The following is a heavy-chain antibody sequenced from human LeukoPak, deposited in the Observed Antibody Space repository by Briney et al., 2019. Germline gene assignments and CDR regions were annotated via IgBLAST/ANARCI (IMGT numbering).Heavy chain of an antibody. CDR1: GFTFSSYA. Sequence: PGGSLRLSCAASGFTFSSYAMHWVRQAPGKGLEWVAVISYDGSNKFYADSVKGRFTISRDNSKNTLFLQMNSLRAEDTAVYYCTSDDASGSFDYWGQGTLVTVSS. J-gene: IGHJ4*02. CDR2: ISYDGSNK. CDR3: TSDDASGSFDY. V-gene: IGHV3-30-3*01. D-gene: IGHD5-12*01.